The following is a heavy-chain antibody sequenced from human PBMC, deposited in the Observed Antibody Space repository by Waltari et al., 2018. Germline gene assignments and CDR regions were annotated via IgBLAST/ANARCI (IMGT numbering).Heavy chain of an antibody. Sequence: QVQLQESGPGLVKPSETLSLTCTVSGGSISSYYWSWIRQPPGKGLEWIGYIYYSGSTNYNPSLKSRVTISVDTSKNQFSLKLSSVTAADTAVYYCARVGEYSGYAAYYYYYYMDVWGKGTTVTVSS. CDR1: GGSISSYY. CDR2: IYYSGST. V-gene: IGHV4-59*01. CDR3: ARVGEYSGYAAYYYYYYMDV. J-gene: IGHJ6*03. D-gene: IGHD5-12*01.